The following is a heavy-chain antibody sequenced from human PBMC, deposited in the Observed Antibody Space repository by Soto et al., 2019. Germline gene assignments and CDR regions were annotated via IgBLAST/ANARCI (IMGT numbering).Heavy chain of an antibody. V-gene: IGHV3-21*01. D-gene: IGHD4-17*01. J-gene: IGHJ4*02. CDR3: ARDRVHDYGDFGSDY. CDR2: ISSSGSYI. CDR1: GFNLSSSS. Sequence: GGSLRLSCAASGFNLSSSSMSWVRQAPGKGLEWVSSISSSGSYIYYADSLKGRFTISRDNAKNSLYLQMNSLGADDTAVYFCARDRVHDYGDFGSDYWGQGTLVTVSS.